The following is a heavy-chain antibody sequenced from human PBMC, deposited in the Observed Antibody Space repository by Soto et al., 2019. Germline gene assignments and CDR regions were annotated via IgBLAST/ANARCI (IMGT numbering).Heavy chain of an antibody. D-gene: IGHD6-13*01. CDR2: INHSGST. J-gene: IGHJ4*02. CDR3: ARQWRAAAAFDY. V-gene: IGHV4-34*01. CDR1: GGSFSGYY. Sequence: PSETLSLTCAVYGGSFSGYYWTWIRQPPGTGLEWIGEINHSGSTNYNPSLKSRVTISVDTSKNQFSLKLTSVTAADTAVYYCARQWRAAAAFDYWGQGALVTVSS.